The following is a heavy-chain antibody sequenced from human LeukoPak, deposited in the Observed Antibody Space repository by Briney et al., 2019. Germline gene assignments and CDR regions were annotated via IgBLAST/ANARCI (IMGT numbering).Heavy chain of an antibody. Sequence: ASVKVSCKASGHTFNSDGISWVRQAPGQGLEWMGWINPKTANPTYGQAFTGRFVFSLDTSINTAYLQISSLKAEDTAVYYCARDDGDYSYYYYMEVWGKGTTVTVSS. J-gene: IGHJ6*03. V-gene: IGHV7-4-1*02. CDR2: INPKTANP. D-gene: IGHD2-21*02. CDR3: ARDDGDYSYYYYMEV. CDR1: GHTFNSDG.